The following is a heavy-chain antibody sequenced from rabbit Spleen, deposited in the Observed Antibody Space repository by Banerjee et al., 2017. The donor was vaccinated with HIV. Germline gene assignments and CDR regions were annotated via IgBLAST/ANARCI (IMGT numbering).Heavy chain of an antibody. CDR2: IDTNDGDT. CDR1: GFSFSSSYW. J-gene: IGHJ4*01. V-gene: IGHV1S45*01. Sequence: QEQVEESGGGLVQPEGSLTLTCTASGFSFSSSYWICWVRQAPGKGLEWIACIDTNDGDTDYANWPKGRFTISKTSSTTVTLEMTSLTVADTATYFCARDAAGREDFNLWGPGTLVTVS. D-gene: IGHD4-2*01. CDR3: ARDAAGREDFNL.